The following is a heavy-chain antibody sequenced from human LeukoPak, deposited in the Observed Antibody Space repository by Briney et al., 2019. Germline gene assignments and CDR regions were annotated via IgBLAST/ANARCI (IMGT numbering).Heavy chain of an antibody. D-gene: IGHD3-22*01. Sequence: SVKVSCKASGGTFSSYAISWVRQAPGQGLEWMGGIIPIFGTANYAQKFQGRVTITTDESTSTAYMELSSLRSEDTAVYYCARTPKYPGSVYYSWFDPWGQGTLVTVSS. CDR3: ARTPKYPGSVYYSWFDP. CDR1: GGTFSSYA. CDR2: IIPIFGTA. J-gene: IGHJ5*02. V-gene: IGHV1-69*05.